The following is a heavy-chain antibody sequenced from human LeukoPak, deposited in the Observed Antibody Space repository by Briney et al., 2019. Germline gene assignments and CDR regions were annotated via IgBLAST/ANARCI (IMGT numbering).Heavy chain of an antibody. V-gene: IGHV1-69*04. D-gene: IGHD3-22*01. CDR2: IIPILGIA. CDR3: ARTNHYDSSGYYSGAFDY. J-gene: IGHJ4*02. Sequence: SVKVSCRASGGTFSSYAISWVRQAPGQGLEGMGRIIPILGIANYAQKFQGRVTITADKSTSTAYMELSSLRSEDTAVYYCARTNHYDSSGYYSGAFDYWGQGTLVTVSS. CDR1: GGTFSSYA.